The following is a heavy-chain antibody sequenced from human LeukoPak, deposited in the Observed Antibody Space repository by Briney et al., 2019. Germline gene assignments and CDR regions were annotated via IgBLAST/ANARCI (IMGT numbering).Heavy chain of an antibody. V-gene: IGHV3-69-1*01. D-gene: IGHD3-3*01. CDR3: ARSRGGGITIFKTPRPAFDP. CDR1: GFTFSNYS. CDR2: ITSSSTI. J-gene: IGHJ5*02. Sequence: PGGSLRLSCAASGFTFSNYSMNWVRQAPGKGLEWVSYITSSSTIYYADSVRGRFTISRDNAKNSLYLQMNSLRAEDTAVYYCARSRGGGITIFKTPRPAFDPWGQGTLVTVSS.